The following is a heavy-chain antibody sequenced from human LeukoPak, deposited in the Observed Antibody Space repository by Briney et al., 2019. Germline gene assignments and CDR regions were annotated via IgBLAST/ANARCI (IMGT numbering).Heavy chain of an antibody. V-gene: IGHV3-74*01. CDR1: GFTFSDYW. D-gene: IGHD3-10*01. J-gene: IGHJ4*02. CDR3: ARDRGPRTGFMVREVYDY. CDR2: INTDGSIT. Sequence: GGSLRLSCAASGFTFSDYWIHWVRQAPGKGLVWVSRINTDGSITNYADSVKGRFSISRDNAKNTLYLQMRSLRAEDTAVYYCARDRGPRTGFMVREVYDYWGQGTLVTVSS.